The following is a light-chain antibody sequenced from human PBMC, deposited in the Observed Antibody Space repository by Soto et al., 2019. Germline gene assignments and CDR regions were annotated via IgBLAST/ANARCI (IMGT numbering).Light chain of an antibody. J-gene: IGKJ2*01. CDR3: QQSYSSPYT. CDR2: TTS. Sequence: DIQLTQSPSSLSASVGDRVTITCRASHSIRTYLNWYQQKPGKAPSLLIYTTSSLQSGVPSRFSGSGSGTDFTLTIGGLQPADFAIYYCQQSYSSPYTFGLGTKVQIK. V-gene: IGKV1-39*01. CDR1: HSIRTY.